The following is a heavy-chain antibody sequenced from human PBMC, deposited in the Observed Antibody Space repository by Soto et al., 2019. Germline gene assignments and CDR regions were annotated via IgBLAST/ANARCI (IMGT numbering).Heavy chain of an antibody. CDR1: GYTFTSYD. J-gene: IGHJ4*02. Sequence: ASVKVSCKASGYTFTSYDINWVRQATGQGLEWMGWMNPNSGNTGYAQKFQGRVTMTRNTSISTAYMELSSLRSEDTAVYYCARVSYDSSGYHYYFDYWGQGTLVTVSS. CDR2: MNPNSGNT. V-gene: IGHV1-8*01. CDR3: ARVSYDSSGYHYYFDY. D-gene: IGHD3-22*01.